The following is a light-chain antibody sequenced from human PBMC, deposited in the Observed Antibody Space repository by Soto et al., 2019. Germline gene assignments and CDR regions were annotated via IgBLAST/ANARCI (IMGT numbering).Light chain of an antibody. V-gene: IGLV2-8*01. CDR2: EVS. CDR3: TSYAGSNIWV. J-gene: IGLJ2*01. CDR1: SSDVGGYNY. Sequence: QSVLTQPPSASGSPGQSVTISCTGTSSDVGGYNYVSWFQQHPGKAPKLMIDEVSKRPSGVPDRFSGSKSGNTASLTVSGLQAADEADYYCTSYAGSNIWVFGGGTKLTVL.